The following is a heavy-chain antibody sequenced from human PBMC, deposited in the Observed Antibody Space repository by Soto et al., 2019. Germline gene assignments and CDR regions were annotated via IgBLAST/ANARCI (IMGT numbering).Heavy chain of an antibody. Sequence: ASVKVSCNVSGSTLTELFTHWVRQVPGKGLEWMGGFDPEEGEKIYAQRFQGRVTMTEDTATDTAYMDLSSLRSEDTAVYYCATGPDQGEYDTSGYSFDYWGQGTLVTVSS. CDR2: FDPEEGEK. V-gene: IGHV1-24*01. CDR3: ATGPDQGEYDTSGYSFDY. D-gene: IGHD3-22*01. CDR1: GSTLTELF. J-gene: IGHJ4*02.